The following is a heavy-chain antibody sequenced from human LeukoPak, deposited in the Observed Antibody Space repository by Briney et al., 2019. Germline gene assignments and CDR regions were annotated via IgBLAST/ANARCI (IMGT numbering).Heavy chain of an antibody. CDR1: GFTFSSYW. CDR2: INSDGSST. Sequence: GGSLRLSCAASGFTFSSYWMSWVRQAPGKGLVWVSRINSDGSSTSYADSVKGRFTISRDNAKNTLYLQMNSLRAEDTAVYYCARAARRCSGGSCYFPWGQGTLVTVSS. V-gene: IGHV3-74*01. CDR3: ARAARRCSGGSCYFP. D-gene: IGHD2-15*01. J-gene: IGHJ5*02.